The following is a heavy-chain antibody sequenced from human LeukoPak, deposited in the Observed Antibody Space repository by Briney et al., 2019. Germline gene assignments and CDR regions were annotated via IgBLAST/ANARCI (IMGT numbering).Heavy chain of an antibody. CDR1: GFTLSPYS. J-gene: IGHJ4*02. D-gene: IGHD6-13*01. V-gene: IGHV3-48*04. CDR2: ISSSGSTI. Sequence: PGGSLRLSCAASGFTLSPYSMNWVRQAPGKGLEWVSYISSSGSTIYYADSVKGRFTISRDNAKNSLYLQMNSLRAEDTAVYYCARPPYSSSWHFDYWGQGTLVTVSS. CDR3: ARPPYSSSWHFDY.